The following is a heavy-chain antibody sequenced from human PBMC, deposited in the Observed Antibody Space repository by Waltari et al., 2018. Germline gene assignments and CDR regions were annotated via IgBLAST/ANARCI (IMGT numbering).Heavy chain of an antibody. V-gene: IGHV1-46*01. J-gene: IGHJ4*02. Sequence: QVQLVQSGAEVKKPGASVKVSCKASGYTFTSYYMHWVRQAPGQGLEWMGIINPSGGSTRHAQKVQGRVNMNREKATSTVYMELSSLRSEDTAVYYCARGKIDYYDSSCYFDYWGPGTLVTVSS. CDR1: GYTFTSYY. CDR2: INPSGGST. D-gene: IGHD3-22*01. CDR3: ARGKIDYYDSSCYFDY.